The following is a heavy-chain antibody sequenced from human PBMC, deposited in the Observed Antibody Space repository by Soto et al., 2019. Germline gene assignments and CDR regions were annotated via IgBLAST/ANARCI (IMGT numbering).Heavy chain of an antibody. CDR2: ISGSGGST. J-gene: IGHJ4*02. D-gene: IGHD5-18*01. CDR1: GFTFSSYA. Sequence: EVQLLESGGGLVQPGGSLRLSCAASGFTFSSYAMSWVRQAPGKGLEWVSAISGSGGSTYYADSVKGRFTISRDNSKNTLYLQMNSLRAEDTAVYYCAKDRYSYGLLYPDQLHDYWGQGTLVTVSS. CDR3: AKDRYSYGLLYPDQLHDY. V-gene: IGHV3-23*01.